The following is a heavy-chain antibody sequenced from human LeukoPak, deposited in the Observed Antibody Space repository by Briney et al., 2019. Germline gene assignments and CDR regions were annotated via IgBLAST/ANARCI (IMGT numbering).Heavy chain of an antibody. CDR3: ARSDDSSGYYFDAFDI. CDR2: IYHSGST. J-gene: IGHJ3*02. CDR1: GYSISSGYY. Sequence: SETLSLTCTVSGYSISSGYYWGWIRPPPGKGLEWIGSIYHSGSTYYNPSLKSRVTISVDTSKNQFSLKLSSVTAADTAVYYCARSDDSSGYYFDAFDIWGQGTMVTVSS. V-gene: IGHV4-38-2*02. D-gene: IGHD3-22*01.